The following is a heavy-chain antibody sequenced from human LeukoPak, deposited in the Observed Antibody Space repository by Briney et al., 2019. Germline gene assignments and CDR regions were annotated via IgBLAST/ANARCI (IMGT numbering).Heavy chain of an antibody. D-gene: IGHD3-16*01. V-gene: IGHV1-2*02. CDR2: INPNSGGT. Sequence: ASVKVSCKASGYTFTGYYMHWVRQAPGQGLEWMGWINPNSGGTNYAQKFQGRVTMTRDTSISAAYMELSRLRSDDTAVYYCARDSVMLEPPPYYYGMDVWGQGTTVTVSS. CDR1: GYTFTGYY. CDR3: ARDSVMLEPPPYYYGMDV. J-gene: IGHJ6*02.